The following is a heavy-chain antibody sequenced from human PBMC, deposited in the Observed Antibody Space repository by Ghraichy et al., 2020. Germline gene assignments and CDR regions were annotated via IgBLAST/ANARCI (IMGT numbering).Heavy chain of an antibody. D-gene: IGHD2-2*01. CDR1: GFNFAPYW. CDR3: ARLSLVDGGDCISSRCSNPGYFYGMDV. Sequence: GESLNISCKASGFNFAPYWIAWVRQMPGKGLEWMGIIYPTDSETRYSPSFQGQITFSADKSSSTAYLHWSSLKASDTAVYYCARLSLVDGGDCISSRCSNPGYFYGMDVWGQGTTVTVSS. V-gene: IGHV5-51*01. J-gene: IGHJ6*02. CDR2: IYPTDSET.